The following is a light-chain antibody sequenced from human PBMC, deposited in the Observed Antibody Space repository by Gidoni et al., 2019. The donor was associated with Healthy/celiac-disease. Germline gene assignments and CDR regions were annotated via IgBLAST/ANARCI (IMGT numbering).Light chain of an antibody. V-gene: IGLV2-11*01. CDR2: DVS. J-gene: IGLJ3*02. CDR1: SIDVGGYSK. CDR3: CSYAGSYTWV. Sequence: QSSLTQPRSVSGSPGQSVTISCTGTSIDVGGYSKVSWYQQHPGKAPKLMIYDVSKRPSGVPDRFSGSKSGNTASLTISGLQAEDEADYYCCSYAGSYTWVFGGGTKLTVL.